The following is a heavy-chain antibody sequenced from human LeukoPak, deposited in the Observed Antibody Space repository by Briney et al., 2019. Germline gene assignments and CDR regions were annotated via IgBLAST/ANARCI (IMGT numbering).Heavy chain of an antibody. D-gene: IGHD3-22*01. CDR1: GGSISSYY. CDR3: ARGDYYDSSGYLH. V-gene: IGHV4-59*01. CDR2: IYYSGST. Sequence: SATLSLTCTVSGGSISSYYWSWIRQPPGKGLEWIGYIYYSGSTNYKPSLKSRVTISVDTSKNQFSLRLSSLTAADTAVYYCARGDYYDSSGYLHWGQGTLVTVSS. J-gene: IGHJ4*01.